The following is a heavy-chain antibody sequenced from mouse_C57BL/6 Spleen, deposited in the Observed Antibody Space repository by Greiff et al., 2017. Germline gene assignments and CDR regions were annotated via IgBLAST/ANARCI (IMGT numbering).Heavy chain of an antibody. CDR3: APVYYDYDYYAMDY. J-gene: IGHJ4*01. Sequence: QVQLQQSGPELVKPGASVKISCKASGYAFSSSWMNWVKQRPGKGLEWIGRIYPGDGDTKYNGKFKGKATLTADKSSSTAYMQLSSLTFEDSAVYFCAPVYYDYDYYAMDYWGQGTSVTVSS. D-gene: IGHD2-4*01. CDR2: IYPGDGDT. V-gene: IGHV1-82*01. CDR1: GYAFSSSW.